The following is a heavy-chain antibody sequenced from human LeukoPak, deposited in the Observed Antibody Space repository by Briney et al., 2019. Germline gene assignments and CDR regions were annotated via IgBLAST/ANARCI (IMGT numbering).Heavy chain of an antibody. J-gene: IGHJ4*02. D-gene: IGHD5-18*01. V-gene: IGHV4-59*01. Sequence: PSETLSLTCTVSGGSISSYYWSWIRQPPGKGLEWIGYIYYSGSTNYNPSLKSRVTISVDTSKNHFSLKLSSVTAADTAVYYCARGNSYGSYYFDYWGQGTLVTVSS. CDR2: IYYSGST. CDR3: ARGNSYGSYYFDY. CDR1: GGSISSYY.